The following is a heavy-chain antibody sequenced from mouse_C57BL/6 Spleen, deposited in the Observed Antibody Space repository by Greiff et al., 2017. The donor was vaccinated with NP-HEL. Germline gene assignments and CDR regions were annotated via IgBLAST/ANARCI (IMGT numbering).Heavy chain of an antibody. D-gene: IGHD2-5*01. CDR3: ARKSNYFFYAMDY. J-gene: IGHJ4*01. Sequence: VQLQQSGAELVKPGASVKISCKASGYAFSSSWMNWVKQRPGKGLEWIGRIYPGDGDTNYNGKFKGKATLTADKSSSTAYMQLSSLTSEDAAVYFCARKSNYFFYAMDYWGQGTSVTVSS. CDR2: IYPGDGDT. CDR1: GYAFSSSW. V-gene: IGHV1-80*01.